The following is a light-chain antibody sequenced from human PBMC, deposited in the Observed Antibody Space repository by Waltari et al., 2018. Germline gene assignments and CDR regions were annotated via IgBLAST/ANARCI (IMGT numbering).Light chain of an antibody. CDR2: AAS. V-gene: IGKV1-9*01. J-gene: IGKJ4*01. CDR1: QGNSSS. CDR3: QQLSTYPLT. Sequence: DIQLTQSPSFLSVYVGDRATITCRASQGNSSSLAWYQQKPGKAPKLLVYAASSLQSGVPSRFSGSGSGTEFTLTISSLQPEDFASYYCQQLSTYPLTIGGGTKVEIK.